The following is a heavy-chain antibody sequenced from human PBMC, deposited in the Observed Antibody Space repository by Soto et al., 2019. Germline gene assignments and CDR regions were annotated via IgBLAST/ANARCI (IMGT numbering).Heavy chain of an antibody. CDR1: GGSISSYY. V-gene: IGHV4-59*08. D-gene: IGHD5-12*01. CDR2: IYYSGST. J-gene: IGHJ5*02. Sequence: QVQLQESGPGLVKPSETLSLTCTVSGGSISSYYWSWIRQPPGKGLEWIGYIYYSGSTNYNPSLKSRVTITVDTSKNQFPLKLSSGGAADTAVYYCARQSGGYGFDWFDPWGQGTLVTVSS. CDR3: ARQSGGYGFDWFDP.